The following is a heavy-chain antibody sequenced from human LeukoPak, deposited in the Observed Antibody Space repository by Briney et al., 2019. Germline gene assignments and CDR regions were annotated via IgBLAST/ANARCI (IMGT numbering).Heavy chain of an antibody. CDR3: ARQESRNYYYEGLDY. J-gene: IGHJ4*02. D-gene: IGHD3-22*01. V-gene: IGHV3-48*03. Sequence: PGGSLRLSCAASGFTFSSYEMNWVRQAPGKGLEWVSYISSSGSTIYYADSVKGRFTIDRDNSKNTVYLQMNSLRPDDTAIYFCARQESRNYYYEGLDYWGQGNLVTVSS. CDR2: ISSSGSTI. CDR1: GFTFSSYE.